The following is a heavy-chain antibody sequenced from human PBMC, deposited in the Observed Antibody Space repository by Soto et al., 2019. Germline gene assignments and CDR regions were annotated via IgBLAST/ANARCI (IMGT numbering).Heavy chain of an antibody. Sequence: QVQLVQSGAEVKKPGSSVTVSCKASGGSFITYMINWVRQAPGQGLEWMGRISPLLGIRDYAQKFQGRVTITADKSTNTAYMGLSSLRSEDTAVYYCARDGDFGDYDDSDWYFDLWGRGTLVTVSS. V-gene: IGHV1-69*08. CDR2: ISPLLGIR. D-gene: IGHD4-17*01. CDR1: GGSFITYM. CDR3: ARDGDFGDYDDSDWYFDL. J-gene: IGHJ2*01.